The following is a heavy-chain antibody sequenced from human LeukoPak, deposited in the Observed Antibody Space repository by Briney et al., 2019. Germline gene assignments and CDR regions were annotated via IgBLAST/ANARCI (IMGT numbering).Heavy chain of an antibody. Sequence: ASVKVSRKAAGYAFTGSYIHWVRQAPGQGLEWMGWINPNNGFTAYAQNFQGRVTMTRDTSISTAYMDLSRLTSDDTAVYFCARDRGARLEPFYAFDFWGQGTLVTVSS. V-gene: IGHV1-2*02. J-gene: IGHJ4*02. CDR2: INPNNGFT. D-gene: IGHD1-1*01. CDR1: GYAFTGSY. CDR3: ARDRGARLEPFYAFDF.